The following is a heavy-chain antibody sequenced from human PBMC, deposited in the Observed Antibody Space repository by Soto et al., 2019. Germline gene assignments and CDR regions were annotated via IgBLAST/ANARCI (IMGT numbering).Heavy chain of an antibody. CDR2: ITYDGRNQ. CDR1: GFTFSDNG. D-gene: IGHD5-12*01. CDR3: AKGGERGPLEN. V-gene: IGHV3-30*18. J-gene: IGHJ4*02. Sequence: GGSLRLSCAASGFTFSDNGIHWVRQAPGKGLEWVAMITYDGRNQYYADSVKGRFTISRDNSKNTVHLQMNSLRGEDTSVFYCAKGGERGPLENWGQGTLVTVSS.